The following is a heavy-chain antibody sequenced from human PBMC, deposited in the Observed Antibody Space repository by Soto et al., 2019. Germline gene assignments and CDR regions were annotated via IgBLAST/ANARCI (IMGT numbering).Heavy chain of an antibody. J-gene: IGHJ3*02. CDR1: GFTFSNAW. D-gene: IGHD4-17*01. Sequence: EVQLVESGGGLVKPGGSLRLSCAASGFTFSNAWMNWVRQAPGKGLEWVVRIKSKTDGGTTDYAAPVKGRFTISRDDSKTTLYPEINSLKTDHTSEYDCTTDGYGDYIDAFDIWGQDTMLTAS. CDR2: IKSKTDGGTT. CDR3: TTDGYGDYIDAFDI. V-gene: IGHV3-15*07.